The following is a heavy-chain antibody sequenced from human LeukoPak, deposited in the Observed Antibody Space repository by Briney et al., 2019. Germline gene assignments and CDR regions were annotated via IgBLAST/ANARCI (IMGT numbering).Heavy chain of an antibody. D-gene: IGHD3-22*01. V-gene: IGHV3-53*01. CDR2: IYSGGST. J-gene: IGHJ4*02. Sequence: GGSLRLSCAASGFIVSSNYMSWVRQAPGKGLEWVSVIYSGGSTYYADSVKGRFTISRDNSKNTLYLQMNSLRAEDTAVYYCARGASYYYDSSGFDYWGQGTLVTVSS. CDR3: ARGASYYYDSSGFDY. CDR1: GFIVSSNY.